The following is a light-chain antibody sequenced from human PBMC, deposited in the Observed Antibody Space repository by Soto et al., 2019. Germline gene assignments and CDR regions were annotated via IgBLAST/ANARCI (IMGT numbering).Light chain of an antibody. CDR1: RSISRW. Sequence: DIRMTQSPSTLSASVGDRVSITCRASRSISRWLAWYQQKPGKAPKLLIYKASSLESGVPSRFSGSGSGTEFTLTISSLQPDDFATYFCQQYSSYSPLTFGGGTKVDIK. V-gene: IGKV1-5*03. CDR2: KAS. CDR3: QQYSSYSPLT. J-gene: IGKJ4*01.